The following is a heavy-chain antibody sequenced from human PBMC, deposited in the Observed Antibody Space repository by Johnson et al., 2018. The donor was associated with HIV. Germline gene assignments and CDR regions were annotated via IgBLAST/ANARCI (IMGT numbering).Heavy chain of an antibody. D-gene: IGHD6-13*01. CDR1: KFTFSNCA. Sequence: VQLVESGGGVVQPGRSLRLSCEASKFTFSNCAMSWVRQAPGKGLEWVSTLSGSGENIYYADSVKGRFTISRDNSKNTLYLQMNSLRAEDTAVYYCAKDLGGAHSSPRAFDIWGQGTMVTVSS. V-gene: IGHV3-23*04. CDR2: LSGSGENI. CDR3: AKDLGGAHSSPRAFDI. J-gene: IGHJ3*02.